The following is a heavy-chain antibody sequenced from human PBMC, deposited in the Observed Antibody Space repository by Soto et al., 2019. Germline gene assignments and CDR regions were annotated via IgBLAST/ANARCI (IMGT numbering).Heavy chain of an antibody. J-gene: IGHJ4*02. D-gene: IGHD3-10*01. CDR1: GGSISSSNW. CDR2: IYHSGST. Sequence: SETLSLTCAVSGGSISSSNWWSWVRQPPGKGLEWIGEIYHSGSTNYNPSLKSRVTISVDTSKNQFSLKLSSVTAADTAVYYWGRKWGNGDLLDYLGQGTLVTVSS. V-gene: IGHV4-4*02. CDR3: GRKWGNGDLLDY.